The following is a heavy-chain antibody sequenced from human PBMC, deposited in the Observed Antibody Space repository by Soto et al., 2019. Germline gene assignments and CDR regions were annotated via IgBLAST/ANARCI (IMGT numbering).Heavy chain of an antibody. CDR3: ARYYCDSSGYYSHFDY. V-gene: IGHV3-48*03. D-gene: IGHD3-22*01. CDR2: ISSSGSST. J-gene: IGHJ4*02. CDR1: GFTFSSYE. Sequence: GGSLRLSCVASGFTFSSYEMNWVRQAPGKGLEWVSYISSSGSSTYYADSVKGRFTISRDNAKNSLSLQMNSLRAEDTAVYYCARYYCDSSGYYSHFDYWGQGTLVTVSS.